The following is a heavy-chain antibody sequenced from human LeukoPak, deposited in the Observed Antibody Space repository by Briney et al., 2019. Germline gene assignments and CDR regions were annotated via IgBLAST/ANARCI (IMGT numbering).Heavy chain of an antibody. V-gene: IGHV4-61*08. J-gene: IGHJ4*02. CDR2: IYYSGST. CDR3: ARQGSDYGGNTRSEDFDY. CDR1: GGSISSGGYY. D-gene: IGHD4-23*01. Sequence: SETLSLTCTVSGGSISSGGYYWSWIRQHPGKGLEWIGYIYYSGSTNYNPSLKSRVTISVDTSKNQFSLKLSSVTAADTAVYYCARQGSDYGGNTRSEDFDYWGQGTLVTVSS.